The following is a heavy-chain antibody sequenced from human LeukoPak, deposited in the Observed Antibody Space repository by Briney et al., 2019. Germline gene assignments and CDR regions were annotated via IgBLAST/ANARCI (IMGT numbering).Heavy chain of an antibody. D-gene: IGHD1-26*01. V-gene: IGHV1-2*02. J-gene: IGHJ4*02. Sequence: ASVKVSCKASGYTFTGYYMHWVRQAPGQGLEWMGWINPNSGGTNYAQKFQGRVTMTRDTSINTAYMELSRLRSDDTAVYYCAREIEWELPSSFDYWGQGTLVTVSS. CDR1: GYTFTGYY. CDR2: INPNSGGT. CDR3: AREIEWELPSSFDY.